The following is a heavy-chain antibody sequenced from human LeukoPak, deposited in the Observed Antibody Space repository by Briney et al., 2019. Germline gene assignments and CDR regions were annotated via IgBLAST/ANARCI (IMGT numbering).Heavy chain of an antibody. J-gene: IGHJ5*02. D-gene: IGHD6-13*01. CDR3: ARHVVSSTSENWFDP. Sequence: GESLKISCKGSGYSFTSYWIGWVRQMPGKGLEWMGIIYPGDSDTRYSPSFQGQVTISADKSISTAYLQWSSLKASDTAMYYCARHVVSSTSENWFDPWGQGTLVTVSS. CDR2: IYPGDSDT. V-gene: IGHV5-51*01. CDR1: GYSFTSYW.